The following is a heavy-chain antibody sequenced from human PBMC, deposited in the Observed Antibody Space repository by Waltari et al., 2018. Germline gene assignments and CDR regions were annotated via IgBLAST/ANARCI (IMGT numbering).Heavy chain of an antibody. J-gene: IGHJ4*02. V-gene: IGHV3-23*03. CDR2: IYSGGST. D-gene: IGHD2-21*01. CDR3: AKDTDWYLDY. Sequence: EVQLLESGGGLVQSGGSLRLSCAASGFTFSSSAMSWVRQAPGKGLEWVSVIYSGGSTSYADSVKGRFTVSNDYSKDTMYLQMDSLRADDTAVYYCAKDTDWYLDYWGQGTLVTVSS. CDR1: GFTFSSSA.